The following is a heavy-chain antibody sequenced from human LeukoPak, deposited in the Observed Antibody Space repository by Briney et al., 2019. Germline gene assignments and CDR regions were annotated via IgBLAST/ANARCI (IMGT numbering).Heavy chain of an antibody. Sequence: ASVKVSCKASGYTFTDYYIHWVRQAPGQGLEWMGRINPNSGGTKSAKNFQGRVTMTRDTSISTAYMALSGLRSDDTAVYYCASLYDIVGTTVDYWGQGTLVTVSS. CDR3: ASLYDIVGTTVDY. V-gene: IGHV1-2*06. J-gene: IGHJ4*02. CDR2: INPNSGGT. D-gene: IGHD1-26*01. CDR1: GYTFTDYY.